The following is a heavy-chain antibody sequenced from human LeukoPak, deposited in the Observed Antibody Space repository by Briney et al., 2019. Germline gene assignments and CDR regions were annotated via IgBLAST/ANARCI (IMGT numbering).Heavy chain of an antibody. Sequence: ASVKVSRKASGYTFSNYGISWVRQAPGQGLEWMGWISAYNGNTNYAQKLQGRVTMTTDTSTSTAYMELRSLRSDDMAVYYCARVHRGDYAKNFDYWGQGTLVTVSS. V-gene: IGHV1-18*03. D-gene: IGHD4-17*01. CDR3: ARVHRGDYAKNFDY. CDR2: ISAYNGNT. CDR1: GYTFSNYG. J-gene: IGHJ4*02.